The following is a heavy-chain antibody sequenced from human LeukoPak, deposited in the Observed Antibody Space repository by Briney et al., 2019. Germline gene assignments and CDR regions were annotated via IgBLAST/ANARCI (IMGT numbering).Heavy chain of an antibody. D-gene: IGHD3-16*01. CDR3: ARGRGYDSFDY. J-gene: IGHJ4*01. CDR1: GGSFSGYY. Sequence: SETLSLTCAVYGGSFSGYYWSWIRQPPGKGLEWIGEINHSGSTNYNPSLKSRVTISVDTSKNQFSLKLTSVTSADTAVYYCARGRGYDSFDYWGQGTLVTVSS. V-gene: IGHV4-34*01. CDR2: INHSGST.